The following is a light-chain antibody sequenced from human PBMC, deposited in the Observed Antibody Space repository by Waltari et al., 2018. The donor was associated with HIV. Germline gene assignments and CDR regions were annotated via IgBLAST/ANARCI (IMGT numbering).Light chain of an antibody. J-gene: IGLJ2*01. CDR2: EVS. Sequence: QSALTQPASVSGSPGQSITISCTGTSSDVGSYNLVSWYQQHPGKAPKLMIYEVSKRPSGVSNLFSGAKSGNTASLTSSVLQAEDEADYYCCSYAGSSTPVFGGGTKLTVL. CDR1: SSDVGSYNL. CDR3: CSYAGSSTPV. V-gene: IGLV2-23*02.